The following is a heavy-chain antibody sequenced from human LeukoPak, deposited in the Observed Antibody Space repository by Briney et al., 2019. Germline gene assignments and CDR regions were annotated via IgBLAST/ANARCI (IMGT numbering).Heavy chain of an antibody. CDR2: INPNSGGT. J-gene: IGHJ4*02. CDR3: ARDAPVNVGLH. V-gene: IGHV1-2*02. CDR1: GYTFTSYG. D-gene: IGHD3-16*01. Sequence: ASVKVSCKASGYTFTSYGISWVRQAPGQGLEWMGWINPNSGGTNYAQKFQGRVTMTRDTSISTAYMELSRLRSDDTAVYYCARDAPVNVGLHWGQGTLVTVSS.